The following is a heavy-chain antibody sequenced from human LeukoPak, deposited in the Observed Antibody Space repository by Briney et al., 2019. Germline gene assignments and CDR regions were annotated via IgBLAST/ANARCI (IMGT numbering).Heavy chain of an antibody. CDR1: GGTFSSYT. CDR2: IIPILGIA. Sequence: VKVSCKASGGTFSSYTISWVRQAPGQGLEWMGRIIPILGIANYAQKFQGRVTITADKSTSTAYMELSSLRSEDTAVYYCASYYDSSGYLLYWGQGTLVTVSS. D-gene: IGHD3-22*01. J-gene: IGHJ4*02. V-gene: IGHV1-69*02. CDR3: ASYYDSSGYLLY.